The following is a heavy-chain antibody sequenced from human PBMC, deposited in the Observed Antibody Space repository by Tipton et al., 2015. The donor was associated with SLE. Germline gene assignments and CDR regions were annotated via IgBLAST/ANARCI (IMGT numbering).Heavy chain of an antibody. J-gene: IGHJ4*02. CDR2: IYYSGST. D-gene: IGHD3-10*01. Sequence: LRLSCTVSGGSISSGGYYWSWIRQHPGKGLEWIGYIYYSGSTYYNPSLKSRVTISVDTSKNQFSLKLSSVTAADTAVYYCARTSYGSGSYQHWGQGTLVIVSS. CDR1: GGSISSGGYY. V-gene: IGHV4-31*03. CDR3: ARTSYGSGSYQH.